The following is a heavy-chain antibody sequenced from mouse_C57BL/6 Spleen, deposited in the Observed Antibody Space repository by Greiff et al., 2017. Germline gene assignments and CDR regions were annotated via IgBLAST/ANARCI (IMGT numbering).Heavy chain of an antibody. Sequence: VQLQQPGAELVKPGASVKLSCKASGYTFTSYWMQWVKQRPGQGLEWIGEIDPSDSYTNYNQKFKGKATLTVDTSSSTAYMQLSSLTSEDSAVYYCAGWDLYYFDYWGQGTTLTVSS. D-gene: IGHD4-1*01. J-gene: IGHJ2*01. CDR3: AGWDLYYFDY. CDR1: GYTFTSYW. CDR2: IDPSDSYT. V-gene: IGHV1-50*01.